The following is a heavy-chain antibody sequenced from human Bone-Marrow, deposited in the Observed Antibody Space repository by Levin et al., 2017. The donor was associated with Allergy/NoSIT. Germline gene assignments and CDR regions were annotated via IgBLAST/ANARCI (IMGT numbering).Heavy chain of an antibody. V-gene: IGHV3-30*18. CDR3: AKEGSESYYYYYYGMDV. D-gene: IGHD1-26*01. CDR2: ISSDKHNE. CDR1: GFTFSNSA. Sequence: GESLKISCAASGFTFSNSAMHWVRQAPGKGLEWVAVISSDKHNEYYADSVKGRFPISRDNSKNTLFLQMNSLRGEDTAVYYCAKEGSESYYYYYYGMDVWGQGTTVTVSS. J-gene: IGHJ6*02.